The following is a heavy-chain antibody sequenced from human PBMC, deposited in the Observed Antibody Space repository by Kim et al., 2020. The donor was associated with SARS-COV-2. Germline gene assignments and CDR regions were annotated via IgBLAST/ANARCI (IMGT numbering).Heavy chain of an antibody. J-gene: IGHJ4*02. CDR2: T. V-gene: IGHV1-46*01. Sequence: TSYAQKFRGRVTMTRDTSTSTVYMELSSLRSEDTAVYYCARERDGSLCDYWGQGTLVTVSS. CDR3: ARERDGSLCDY.